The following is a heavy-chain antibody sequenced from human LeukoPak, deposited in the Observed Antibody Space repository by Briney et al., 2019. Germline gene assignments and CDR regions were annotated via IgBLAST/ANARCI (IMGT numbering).Heavy chain of an antibody. CDR3: ARDAAAAGLSYFDY. CDR1: GGSISSYY. V-gene: IGHV4-4*07. D-gene: IGHD6-13*01. CDR2: IYTSGST. Sequence: SETLSLTCTVSGGSISSYYWSWIRQPAGKGLEWIGRIYTSGSTNYNPSLKSRVTISVDKSKNQFSLKLSSVTAADTAVYYRARDAAAAGLSYFDYWGQGTLVTVSS. J-gene: IGHJ4*02.